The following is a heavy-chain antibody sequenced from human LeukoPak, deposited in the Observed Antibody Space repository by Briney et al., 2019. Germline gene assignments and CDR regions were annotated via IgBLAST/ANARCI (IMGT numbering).Heavy chain of an antibody. CDR3: PRVYDYVDSSGWFDY. D-gene: IGHD3-16*01. V-gene: IGHV4-59*01. CDR1: GGSISSYY. Sequence: PSETLSLTCTVSGGSISSYYWSWIRQPPGKGLEGIGYIYYSGSTNYNPSLKSRVTISVDTSKNQFSLKLSSVTAEDTAVYYFPRVYDYVDSSGWFDYWGQGTLVTVSS. CDR2: IYYSGST. J-gene: IGHJ4*02.